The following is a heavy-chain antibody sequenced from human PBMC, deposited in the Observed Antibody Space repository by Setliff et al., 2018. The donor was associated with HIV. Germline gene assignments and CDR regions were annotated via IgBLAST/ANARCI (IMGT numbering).Heavy chain of an antibody. V-gene: IGHV4-34*01. CDR1: GGSLSDYY. CDR3: ARGQGCGGGCHYAFEM. Sequence: PSETLSLTCAVYGGSLSDYYWSWVRQPPGKGLEWLGEIHSSGNTNYSPSLKGRVTISVDTPKNQYSLNLKSVTAADTAVYYCARGQGCGGGCHYAFEMWGQGTMVTVSS. J-gene: IGHJ3*02. D-gene: IGHD2-21*02. CDR2: IHSSGNT.